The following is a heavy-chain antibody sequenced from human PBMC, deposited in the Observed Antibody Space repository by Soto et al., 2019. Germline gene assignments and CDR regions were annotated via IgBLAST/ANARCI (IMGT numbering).Heavy chain of an antibody. Sequence: PGGSLRLSCAASGFTFSSYAMSWVRQAPGKGLEWVSAISGSGGSTYYADSVKGRFTISRDNSKNTLYLQMNSLRAEDTAVYYCARDHYDFWSGYFGYYYGMDVWGQGTTVTVSS. CDR1: GFTFSSYA. D-gene: IGHD3-3*01. J-gene: IGHJ6*02. V-gene: IGHV3-23*01. CDR3: ARDHYDFWSGYFGYYYGMDV. CDR2: ISGSGGST.